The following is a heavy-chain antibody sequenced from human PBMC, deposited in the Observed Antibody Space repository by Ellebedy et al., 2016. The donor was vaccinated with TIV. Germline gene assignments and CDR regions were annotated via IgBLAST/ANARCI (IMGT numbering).Heavy chain of an antibody. D-gene: IGHD3-16*01. Sequence: AASVKVSCKASGYTFTSYAMHWVRQAPGQRLEWMGWINAGNGNTKYSQKFQGRVTITRDTSASTDYMELRSLRSDDTAVYYCARDRMRGDPRSSYYYGMDVWGQGTTVTVSS. CDR2: INAGNGNT. CDR3: ARDRMRGDPRSSYYYGMDV. J-gene: IGHJ6*02. CDR1: GYTFTSYA. V-gene: IGHV1-3*01.